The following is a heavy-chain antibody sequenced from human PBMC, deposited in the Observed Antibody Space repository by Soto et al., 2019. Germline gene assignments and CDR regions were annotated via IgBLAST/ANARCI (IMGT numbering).Heavy chain of an antibody. D-gene: IGHD3-22*01. CDR2: IYYSGST. CDR3: ARYYDSSGYYPIYYFDY. CDR1: GGSISSGGYY. V-gene: IGHV4-31*03. J-gene: IGHJ4*02. Sequence: PSETLSLTCTVSGGSISSGGYYWSWIRQHPGKGLEWIGYIYYSGSTYYNPSLKSRVTVSVDTSKNQFSLKLSSVTAADTAVYYCARYYDSSGYYPIYYFDYWGQGTLVTVSS.